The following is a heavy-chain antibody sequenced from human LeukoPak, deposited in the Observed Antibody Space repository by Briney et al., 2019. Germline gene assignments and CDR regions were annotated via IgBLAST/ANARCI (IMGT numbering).Heavy chain of an antibody. CDR1: GGTFTSYA. D-gene: IGHD2-21*02. J-gene: IGHJ5*02. Sequence: ASVKVSCKASGGTFTSYAIRWVRQAPGQGLEWVGGIIPIFGTTTYAQKFQGRVTITADKSTSTAYMEMRSLRSDDTAVYYCTRAVGVTTHPGGWFDPWGQGTLVTVSS. CDR2: IIPIFGTT. V-gene: IGHV1-69*06. CDR3: TRAVGVTTHPGGWFDP.